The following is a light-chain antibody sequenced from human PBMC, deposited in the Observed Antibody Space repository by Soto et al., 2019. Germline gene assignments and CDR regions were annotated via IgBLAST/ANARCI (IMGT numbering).Light chain of an antibody. CDR3: QQNYSTTWT. CDR1: QDISTY. Sequence: DIQMTQSPSSLSPSVGDRVTITCRASQDISTYLNWYQQKPGKAPKLLIYAASSLQSGVPSRFSGSGSETDFTLTISSLQPEDFATYSCQQNYSTTWTFGQGTQVDIK. CDR2: AAS. V-gene: IGKV1-39*01. J-gene: IGKJ1*01.